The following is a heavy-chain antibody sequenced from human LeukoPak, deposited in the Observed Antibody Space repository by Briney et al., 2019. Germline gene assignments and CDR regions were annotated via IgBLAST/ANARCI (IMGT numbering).Heavy chain of an antibody. CDR3: AELGITMIGGV. Sequence: GGSLRLSCAASGFTFSSYGMSWVRQAPGKGLEWVSGISGSGGRTYFADSVKGRFTISRDNAKNSLYLQMNSLRAEDTAVYYCAELGITMIGGVWGKGTTVTISS. J-gene: IGHJ6*04. CDR2: ISGSGGRT. V-gene: IGHV3-23*01. CDR1: GFTFSSYG. D-gene: IGHD3-10*02.